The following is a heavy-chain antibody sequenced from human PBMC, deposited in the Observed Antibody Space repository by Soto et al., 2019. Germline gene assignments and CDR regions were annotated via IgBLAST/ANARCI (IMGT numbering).Heavy chain of an antibody. J-gene: IGHJ4*02. D-gene: IGHD3-16*01. CDR1: GYTFTSYG. CDR3: AGDAVGGGFDY. V-gene: IGHV1-18*01. CDR2: ISAYNGNT. Sequence: PSVNVSCKAAGYTFTSYGISWVRQAPGQGLEWMGWISAYNGNTNYAQKLQGRVTMTTDTSTSTAYMELRSLRSDDTAVYYCAGDAVGGGFDYWGKGTFVPVSP.